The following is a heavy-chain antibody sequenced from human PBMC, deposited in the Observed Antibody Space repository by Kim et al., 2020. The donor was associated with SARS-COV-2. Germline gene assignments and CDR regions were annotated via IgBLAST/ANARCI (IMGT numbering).Heavy chain of an antibody. V-gene: IGHV4-34*01. Sequence: SETLSLTCAVYGGSFSGYYWSWIRQPPGKGLEWIGEINHSGSTNYNPSLKSRVTISVDTSKNQFSLKLSSVTAADTAVYYCARGVVPAAKSRMDVWGQGTTVTVSS. CDR3: ARGVVPAAKSRMDV. CDR2: INHSGST. D-gene: IGHD2-2*01. CDR1: GGSFSGYY. J-gene: IGHJ6*02.